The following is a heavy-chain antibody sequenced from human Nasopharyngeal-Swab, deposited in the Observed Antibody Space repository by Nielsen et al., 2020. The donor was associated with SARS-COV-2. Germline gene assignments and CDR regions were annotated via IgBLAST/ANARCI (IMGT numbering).Heavy chain of an antibody. Sequence: GESLKISCVASGFTFSSYWMSWVRQAPGKGLEWVANIKQDGSEKYYVDSVKGRFTISRDNAKNSLYLQMNSLRAEDTAVYYCARLPTTPLSFDYWGQGTLVTVSS. J-gene: IGHJ4*02. CDR1: GFTFSSYW. V-gene: IGHV3-7*01. D-gene: IGHD4-17*01. CDR2: IKQDGSEK. CDR3: ARLPTTPLSFDY.